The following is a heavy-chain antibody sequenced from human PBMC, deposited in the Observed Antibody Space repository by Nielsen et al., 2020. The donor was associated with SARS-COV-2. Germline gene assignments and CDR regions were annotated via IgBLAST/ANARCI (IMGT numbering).Heavy chain of an antibody. CDR3: AKVRWGRVFSFDY. D-gene: IGHD2-21*02. J-gene: IGHJ4*02. CDR2: IYSGDINT. V-gene: IGHV3-23*03. Sequence: WIRQPPGKGLEWVSVIYSGDINTYYAEPVKGRFTISRDNSKNTLSLQMNSLRAEDTAMYYCAKVRWGRVFSFDYWGQGTLVTVSS.